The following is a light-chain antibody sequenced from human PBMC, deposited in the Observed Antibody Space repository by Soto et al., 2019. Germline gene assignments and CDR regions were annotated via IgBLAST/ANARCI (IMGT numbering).Light chain of an antibody. CDR2: AAT. Sequence: EVVMTQSPATLSVSPGERATLSCRASRSVSSKLAWDQQKPREAPILINYAATTSATVAPGRFSGGASGNESTLTITRLQAEDFAVYWRQQCNNWPLTFGPGTRLEIK. V-gene: IGKV3D-15*01. J-gene: IGKJ5*01. CDR1: RSVSSK. CDR3: QQCNNWPLT.